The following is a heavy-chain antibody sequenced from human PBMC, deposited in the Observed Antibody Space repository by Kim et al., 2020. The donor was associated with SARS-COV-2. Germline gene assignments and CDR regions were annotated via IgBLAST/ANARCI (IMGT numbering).Heavy chain of an antibody. CDR1: GPISRGGYY. J-gene: IGHJ3*02. V-gene: IGHV4-31*02. CDR2: IYYSGST. CDR3: ARAQGRTIFGVVIIVNAFDN. D-gene: IGHD3-3*01. Sequence: GPISRGGYYWSWIRQHPGKGLEWIGYIYYSGSTYYNPSLKSRVTISVDTSKNQFSLKLSSVTAADTAVYYCARAQGRTIFGVVIIVNAFDNW.